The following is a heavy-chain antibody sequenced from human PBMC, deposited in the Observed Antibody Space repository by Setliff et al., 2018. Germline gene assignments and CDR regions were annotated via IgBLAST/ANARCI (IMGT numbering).Heavy chain of an antibody. CDR3: ARGIMIFGVGIIGYYFDH. CDR1: GYTFTNYG. J-gene: IGHJ4*02. D-gene: IGHD3-3*01. Sequence: ASVKVSCKASGYTFTNYGIHWVRQAPGQRLEWMGWINAGSGDTGYSQIFQARVTITRDTYTNTAYMELTSLRSEDTAVYFCARGIMIFGVGIIGYYFDHWGPGTLVTVSS. CDR2: INAGSGDT. V-gene: IGHV1-3*01.